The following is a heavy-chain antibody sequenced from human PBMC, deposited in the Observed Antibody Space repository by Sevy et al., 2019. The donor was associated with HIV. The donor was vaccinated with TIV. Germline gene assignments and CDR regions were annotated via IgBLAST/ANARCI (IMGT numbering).Heavy chain of an antibody. CDR2: IGGSGGST. Sequence: GGSLRLSCAASGFTFSSYAMSWVRQAPGKGLEWVSAIGGSGGSTYYADSVKGRFTISRDNSKNTLYLQMNSLRAEDTAVYYCAKVASRYDFWSGYWADYWGQGTLVTVSS. CDR3: AKVASRYDFWSGYWADY. J-gene: IGHJ4*02. D-gene: IGHD3-3*01. V-gene: IGHV3-23*01. CDR1: GFTFSSYA.